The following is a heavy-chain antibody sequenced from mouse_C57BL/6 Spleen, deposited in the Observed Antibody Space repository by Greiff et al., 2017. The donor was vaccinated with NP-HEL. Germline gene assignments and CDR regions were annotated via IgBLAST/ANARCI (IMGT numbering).Heavy chain of an antibody. CDR2: IYPSDSET. D-gene: IGHD1-1*01. CDR3: ARGAYYYGSSSYYFDY. V-gene: IGHV1-61*01. J-gene: IGHJ2*01. CDR1: GYTFTSYW. Sequence: VQLQQSGAELVRPGSSVKLSCKASGYTFTSYWMDWVKQRPGQGLEWIGNIYPSDSETHYNQKFKDKATLTVDKSSSTAYMQLSSLTSEDSAVYYGARGAYYYGSSSYYFDYWGQGTTLTVSS.